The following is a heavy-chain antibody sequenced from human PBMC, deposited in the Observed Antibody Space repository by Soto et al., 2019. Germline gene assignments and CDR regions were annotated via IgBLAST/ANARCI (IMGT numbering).Heavy chain of an antibody. D-gene: IGHD3-10*01. CDR3: ARDVSVMTSVFGF. J-gene: IGHJ4*02. V-gene: IGHV1-69*01. Sequence: QVHLVQSGAEVKRPGSSVRVSCRASGGTFYTYAFTWVRQAPGQGLERLGGITPMIGTTKYAQKFHGRVTFSADESASTAYMELSNLRSNDTAVYYCARDVSVMTSVFGFWGQGTLITVSS. CDR1: GGTFYTYA. CDR2: ITPMIGTT.